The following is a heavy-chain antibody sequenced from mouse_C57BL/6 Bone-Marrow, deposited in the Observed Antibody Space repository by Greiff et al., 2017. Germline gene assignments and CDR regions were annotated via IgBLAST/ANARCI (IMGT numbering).Heavy chain of an antibody. CDR1: GYTFTDYN. Sequence: DVKLQESGPELVKPGASVKIPCKASGYTFTDYNMDWVKQSHGKSLEWIGDINPNNGGTIYNQKFKGKATLTVDKSSSTAYMELRSLTSEDTAVYSCARGGTTDWYFDVWGTGTTVTVPS. D-gene: IGHD1-1*01. CDR3: ARGGTTDWYFDV. J-gene: IGHJ1*03. V-gene: IGHV1-18*01. CDR2: INPNNGGT.